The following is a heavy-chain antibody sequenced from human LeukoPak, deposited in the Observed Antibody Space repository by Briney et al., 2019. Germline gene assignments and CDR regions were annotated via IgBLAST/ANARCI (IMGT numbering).Heavy chain of an antibody. CDR1: GYSSTSSW. CDR3: ARHPSYTSGWPLDY. Sequence: GESLKISCQGSGYSSTSSWIGWVRQMPGKGLDWMGIIYLGDSETRYSPSFQGQVTTSADKSINTAYLQWSSLKASDTAMYYCARHPSYTSGWPLDYWGQGTLVIVSS. CDR2: IYLGDSET. D-gene: IGHD6-19*01. J-gene: IGHJ4*02. V-gene: IGHV5-51*01.